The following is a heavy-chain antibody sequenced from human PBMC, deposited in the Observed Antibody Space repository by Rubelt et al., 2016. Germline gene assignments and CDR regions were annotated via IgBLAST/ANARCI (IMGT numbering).Heavy chain of an antibody. J-gene: IGHJ4*02. Sequence: PGRSLRLSCAASGFTLSSYAMHWVRQAPGKGLEWVAVVSYDGSNKYYADSVKGRFTISRDNSKNTLYLQMNSLRAEDTAVYYCASQNGAGSGLDKWGQGTLVTVSS. CDR1: GFTLSSYA. CDR3: ASQNGAGSGLDK. D-gene: IGHD6-19*01. CDR2: VSYDGSNK. V-gene: IGHV3-30*04.